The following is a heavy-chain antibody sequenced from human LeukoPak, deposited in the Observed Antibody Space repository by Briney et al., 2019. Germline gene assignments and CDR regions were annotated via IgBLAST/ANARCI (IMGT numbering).Heavy chain of an antibody. D-gene: IGHD2-2*01. CDR1: GFTFSSYA. J-gene: IGHJ4*02. Sequence: GRSLRLSCAASGFTFSSYAMHWVRQAPGKGLEWVAVISYDGSNKYYADSVKGRFTISRDNSKNTLYLQMNSLRAEDTAVYYCARDRESVIGSSDPYYFDYWGQGTLVTVSS. V-gene: IGHV3-30-3*01. CDR3: ARDRESVIGSSDPYYFDY. CDR2: ISYDGSNK.